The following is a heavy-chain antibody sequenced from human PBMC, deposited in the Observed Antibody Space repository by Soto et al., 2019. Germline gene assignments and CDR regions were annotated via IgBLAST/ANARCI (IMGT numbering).Heavy chain of an antibody. Sequence: QVTLKESGPVLVKPTEPLTLTCTVSGFSLSNARMGVSWIRQPPGKALEWLAHIFSNDDKAYSPSLKSSLTISKDTPKSQVFLTMTNMDPVDTATYSCTRFYYIMGSDFWGQGTPVTVSS. CDR3: TRFYYIMGSDF. CDR2: IFSNDDK. J-gene: IGHJ4*02. CDR1: GFSLSNARMG. V-gene: IGHV2-26*01. D-gene: IGHD3-10*01.